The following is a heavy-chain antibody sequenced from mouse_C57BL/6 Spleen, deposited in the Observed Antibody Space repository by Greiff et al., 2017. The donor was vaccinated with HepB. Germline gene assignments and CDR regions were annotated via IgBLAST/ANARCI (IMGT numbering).Heavy chain of an antibody. V-gene: IGHV1-82*01. CDR3: ARRDYWDY. J-gene: IGHJ2*01. D-gene: IGHD1-1*01. CDR1: GYAFSSSW. Sequence: VKLQESGPELVKPGASVKISCKASGYAFSSSWMNWVKQRPGKGLEWIGRIYPGDGDTNYNGKFKGKATLTADKSSSTAYMQLSSLTSEDSAVYFCARRDYWDYWGQGTTLTVSS. CDR2: IYPGDGDT.